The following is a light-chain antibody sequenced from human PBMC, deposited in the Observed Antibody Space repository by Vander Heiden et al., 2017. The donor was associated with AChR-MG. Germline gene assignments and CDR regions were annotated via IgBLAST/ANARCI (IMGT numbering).Light chain of an antibody. CDR3: QQNFLTPRT. Sequence: DIQMTPSPSSLSASVGDRVTITCRASQSISSYLSWYQQKPGKAPKLLIFAASSLQGGVPSRFSGSGSGTDFTLTISSLQPEDFATYYCQQNFLTPRTFGQRTKVEI. V-gene: IGKV1-39*01. CDR2: AAS. CDR1: QSISSY. J-gene: IGKJ1*01.